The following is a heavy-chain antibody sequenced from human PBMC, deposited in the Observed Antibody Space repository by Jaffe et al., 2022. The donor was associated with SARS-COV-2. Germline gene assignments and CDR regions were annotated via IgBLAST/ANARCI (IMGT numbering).Heavy chain of an antibody. D-gene: IGHD4-4*01. CDR3: TTYYSSAFDS. V-gene: IGHV3-15*01. J-gene: IGHJ4*02. CDR2: IKSRSDGGTR. CDR1: GFTFSNAW. Sequence: EVQLVESGGGLVKPGGSLRLSCAASGFTFSNAWMGWVRQAPGKGLEWVGRIKSRSDGGTRDSAAPVKGRFTISRDDSKNMLYLQMNSLKTEDTAVYYCTTYYSSAFDSWGQGTLVTVSS.